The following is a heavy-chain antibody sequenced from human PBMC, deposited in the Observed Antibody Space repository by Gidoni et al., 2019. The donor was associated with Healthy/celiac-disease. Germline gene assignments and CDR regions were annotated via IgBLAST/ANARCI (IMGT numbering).Heavy chain of an antibody. V-gene: IGHV3-9*01. D-gene: IGHD3-22*01. CDR2: ISWNSGSI. CDR1: GFTFDDYA. J-gene: IGHJ4*02. Sequence: EVQLVESGGGLVQPCRSLRLSFAASGFTFDDYAMHWVRQAQGKGLEWVSGISWNSGSIGYADSVKGRFTISRDNAKNSLYLQMNSLRAEDTALYYCAKGDYYDSSGYYFDYWGQGTLVTVSS. CDR3: AKGDYYDSSGYYFDY.